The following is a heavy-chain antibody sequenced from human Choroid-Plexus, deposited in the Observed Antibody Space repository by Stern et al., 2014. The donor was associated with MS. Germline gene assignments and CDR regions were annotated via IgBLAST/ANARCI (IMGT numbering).Heavy chain of an antibody. CDR1: GFSFSSFG. CDR3: AKDRQYLTFFFDF. J-gene: IGHJ4*02. Sequence: VQLVEYGGRVVKPGRPLRLPRAASGFSFSSFGMHWVRQAPGKGLEWVALISYDGSKDYADSVKGRFAISRDNSKNTLYLQMNSLRAEDTAVYYCAKDRQYLTFFFDFWGQGSLVTVSS. CDR2: ISYDGSK. D-gene: IGHD2/OR15-2a*01. V-gene: IGHV3-30*18.